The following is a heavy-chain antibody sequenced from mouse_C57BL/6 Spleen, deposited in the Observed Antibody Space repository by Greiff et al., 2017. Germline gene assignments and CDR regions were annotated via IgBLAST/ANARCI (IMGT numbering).Heavy chain of an antibody. D-gene: IGHD1-1*01. CDR1: GYTFTSYW. J-gene: IGHJ1*03. Sequence: QVQLQQSGAELVRPGSSVKLSCKASGYTFTSYWMHWVKQRPIQGLEWIGNIDPSDSETHYNQKFKDKATLTVDKSSSTAYMQLSSLTSEDSAVYYCASYYGSSYRYFDVWGTGTTVTVSS. V-gene: IGHV1-52*01. CDR3: ASYYGSSYRYFDV. CDR2: IDPSDSET.